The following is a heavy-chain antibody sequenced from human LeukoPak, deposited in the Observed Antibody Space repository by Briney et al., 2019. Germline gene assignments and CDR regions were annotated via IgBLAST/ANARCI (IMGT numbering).Heavy chain of an antibody. CDR3: AKVFCTSISCPFDY. CDR1: GFPLSNYA. V-gene: IGHV3-23*01. D-gene: IGHD2-2*01. CDR2: FSGSGGST. Sequence: GGSLRLSCAASGFPLSNYAMSWVRQTPGKGLEWLSAFSGSGGSTYYEDSVKGRFTISRDNSKNTLYLQMNSLRAEDTAVYYCAKVFCTSISCPFDYWGQGTLVTVTS. J-gene: IGHJ4*02.